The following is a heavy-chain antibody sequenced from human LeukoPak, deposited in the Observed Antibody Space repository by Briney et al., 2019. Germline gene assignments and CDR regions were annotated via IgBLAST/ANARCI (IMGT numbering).Heavy chain of an antibody. CDR1: GFTFSSYA. Sequence: PGGSLGLSCAASGFTFSSYAMSWVRQAPGKGLEWVSAISGSGGSTYYADSVKGRFTISRDNSKNTLYLQMNSLRAEDTAVYYCAKGRIAATGNWFDPWGQGTLVTVSS. CDR3: AKGRIAATGNWFDP. V-gene: IGHV3-23*01. D-gene: IGHD2-15*01. CDR2: ISGSGGST. J-gene: IGHJ5*02.